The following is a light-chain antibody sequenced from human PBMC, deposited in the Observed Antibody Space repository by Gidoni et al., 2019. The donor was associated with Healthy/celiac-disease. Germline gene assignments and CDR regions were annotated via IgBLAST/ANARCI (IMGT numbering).Light chain of an antibody. CDR1: SSDVGSYNL. CDR3: CSYAGSSTR. V-gene: IGLV2-23*02. Sequence: SALTQPASVSGSPGQSITISCTGTSSDVGSYNLVSWYQQHPGKAPKLMIYEVSQRPSGVSNRFAGSKSGNTASLTISGLQADDEADYYCCSYAGSSTRFGGGTKLTVL. J-gene: IGLJ2*01. CDR2: EVS.